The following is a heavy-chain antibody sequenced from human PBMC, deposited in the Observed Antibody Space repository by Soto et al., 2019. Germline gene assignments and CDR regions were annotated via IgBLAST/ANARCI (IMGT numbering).Heavy chain of an antibody. CDR1: GGSISSYY. CDR3: ARDALDNWNYGYYYYGMDV. V-gene: IGHV4-59*01. D-gene: IGHD1-7*01. CDR2: IYYSGST. J-gene: IGHJ6*02. Sequence: PAETLSLTCTESGGSISSYYWSWMRPPPGKGLEWIGYIYYSGSTNYNPSLKSRVTISVDTYKNQFSLKLSSVTAADTAVYYCARDALDNWNYGYYYYGMDVWGQGTTVTVS.